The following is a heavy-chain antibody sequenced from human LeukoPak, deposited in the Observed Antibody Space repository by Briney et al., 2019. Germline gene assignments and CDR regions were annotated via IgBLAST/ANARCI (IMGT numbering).Heavy chain of an antibody. D-gene: IGHD2-15*01. CDR2: IYYSGST. CDR1: GGSISSYY. J-gene: IGHJ4*02. Sequence: MASETLSLTCTVSGGSISSYYWSWIRQPPGKGLEWIGYIYYSGSTNYNPSLKSRVTISVDTSKNQFSLKLSSVTAADTAVYYCARDCSGGSYFESWGQGTLVTVSS. CDR3: ARDCSGGSYFES. V-gene: IGHV4-59*01.